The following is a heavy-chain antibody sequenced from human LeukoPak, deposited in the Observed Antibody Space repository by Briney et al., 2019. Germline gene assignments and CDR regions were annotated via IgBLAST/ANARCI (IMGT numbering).Heavy chain of an antibody. V-gene: IGHV4-34*01. CDR3: ARAYYDILTGYSRYYYYMDV. CDR2: INHSGST. Sequence: PSETLSLTCAVYGGSFSGYYWSWIRQPPGKGLEWIGEINHSGSTNYNPSLKSRVTISVDTSKNQFSLELSSVTAADTAVYYCARAYYDILTGYSRYYYYMDVWGKGTTVTVSS. J-gene: IGHJ6*03. CDR1: GGSFSGYY. D-gene: IGHD3-9*01.